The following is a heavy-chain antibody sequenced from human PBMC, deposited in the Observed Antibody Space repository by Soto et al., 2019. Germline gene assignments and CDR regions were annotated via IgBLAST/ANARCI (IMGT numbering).Heavy chain of an antibody. Sequence: GGSLRLSCAASGFTFSNAWMNWVRQAPGKGLEWVGRIKSKTDGGTTDYAAPVKGRFTISRDDSKNTLYLQMNSLKTEDTAVYYCTTEPRPLNYDILTGYYRFPYYWGQGTLVTVSS. CDR2: IKSKTDGGTT. D-gene: IGHD3-9*01. CDR1: GFTFSNAW. V-gene: IGHV3-15*07. J-gene: IGHJ4*02. CDR3: TTEPRPLNYDILTGYYRFPYY.